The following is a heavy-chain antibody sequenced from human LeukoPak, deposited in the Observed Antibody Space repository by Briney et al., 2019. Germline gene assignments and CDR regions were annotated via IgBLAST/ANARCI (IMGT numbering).Heavy chain of an antibody. CDR2: IFHSGKT. J-gene: IGHJ5*02. D-gene: IGHD2/OR15-2a*01. V-gene: IGHV4-38-2*02. CDR3: ARDLRQPRIGWFDP. Sequence: SETLSLTCTVSGYSMSSGYYWGWIRQPPGKGLEWIGSIFHSGKTYYNPSLKSRVTISVDASKNQFSLKVNSVTAADTAIYYCARDLRQPRIGWFDPWGQGTLVTVSS. CDR1: GYSMSSGYY.